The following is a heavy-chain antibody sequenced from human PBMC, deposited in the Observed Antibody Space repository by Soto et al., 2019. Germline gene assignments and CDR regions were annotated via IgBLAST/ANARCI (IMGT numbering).Heavy chain of an antibody. CDR2: SFYSGTS. CDR3: ARHSVAMTATPTFDY. V-gene: IGHV4-39*01. Sequence: SETLSLTCTVSGASISNRSNHWGWIRQPPGKRLEWIGKSFYSGTSYYNPSPKSRVIIFVDTSKNQFSLKLSSVTAADTAVYYCARHSVAMTATPTFDYWGQGTLVTVSS. D-gene: IGHD2-21*02. CDR1: GASISNRSNH. J-gene: IGHJ4*02.